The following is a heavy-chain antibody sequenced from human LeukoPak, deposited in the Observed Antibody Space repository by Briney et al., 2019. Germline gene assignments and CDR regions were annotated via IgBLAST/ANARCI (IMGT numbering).Heavy chain of an antibody. J-gene: IGHJ3*02. D-gene: IGHD5-18*01. CDR3: ARVPRGYSYGYWNAFDI. CDR2: INHSGST. Sequence: SETLSLTCAVYGGSFSGCYWCWIRQPPGKGLEWMGEINHSGSTNYNPSLKSRVTISVDTSKNQFSLKLSSVTAADTAVYYCARVPRGYSYGYWNAFDIWGQGTMVTVSS. V-gene: IGHV4-34*01. CDR1: GGSFSGCY.